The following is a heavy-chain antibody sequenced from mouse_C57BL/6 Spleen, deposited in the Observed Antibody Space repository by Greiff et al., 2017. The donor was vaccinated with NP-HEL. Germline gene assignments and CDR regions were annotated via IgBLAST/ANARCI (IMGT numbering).Heavy chain of an antibody. CDR3: TRRGYGSRGWYFDV. CDR2: IDPETGGT. J-gene: IGHJ1*03. V-gene: IGHV1-15*01. CDR1: GYTFTDYE. Sequence: QVQLQQSGAELVRPGASVTLSCKASGYTFTDYEMHWVKQTPVHGLEWIGAIDPETGGTAYNQKFKGKAILTADKSSSTAYMELRSLTSDDSAVYYCTRRGYGSRGWYFDVWGTGTTVTVSS. D-gene: IGHD1-1*01.